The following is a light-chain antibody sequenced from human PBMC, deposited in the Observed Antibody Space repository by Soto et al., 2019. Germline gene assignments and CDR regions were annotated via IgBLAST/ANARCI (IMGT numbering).Light chain of an antibody. CDR1: QSISSW. CDR2: KAS. CDR3: QQYSNYWT. V-gene: IGKV1-5*03. Sequence: DIQMTQSPSTLSASVGDRVTITCRASQSISSWLAWYQQKPGRAPKLLIYKASSLESGVPSRFSGSGSGTEFTLTISSLQPDDFATYYCQQYSNYWTFDRGTKVEIK. J-gene: IGKJ1*01.